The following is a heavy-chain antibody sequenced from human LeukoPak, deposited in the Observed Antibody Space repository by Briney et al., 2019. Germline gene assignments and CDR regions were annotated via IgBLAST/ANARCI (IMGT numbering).Heavy chain of an antibody. CDR2: ASGSGSTT. J-gene: IGHJ4*02. CDR3: AKGGIFGVVTPDYFDY. Sequence: GGSLRLSCAASGFTFSNYAMSWVRQAPGKGLEWVSTASGSGSTTHYADPVKGRFTISRDNSKNTLYVQMNSLRAEDTAVYYCAKGGIFGVVTPDYFDYWGQGTLVTVSS. D-gene: IGHD3-3*01. V-gene: IGHV3-23*01. CDR1: GFTFSNYA.